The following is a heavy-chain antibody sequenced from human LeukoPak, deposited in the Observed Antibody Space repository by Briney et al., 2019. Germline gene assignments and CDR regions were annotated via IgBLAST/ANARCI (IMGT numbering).Heavy chain of an antibody. Sequence: GGSLRLSCAASGFTSSNYGMHWVRQAPGKGLEWVAFIRFDGSTKYYGDSVKGRFTISRDNSKNTLYLQMNSLRAEDTAVYYCASGGYDILTASGHWGQGTLVTVSS. J-gene: IGHJ4*02. CDR1: GFTSSNYG. CDR3: ASGGYDILTASGH. V-gene: IGHV3-30*02. D-gene: IGHD3-9*01. CDR2: IRFDGSTK.